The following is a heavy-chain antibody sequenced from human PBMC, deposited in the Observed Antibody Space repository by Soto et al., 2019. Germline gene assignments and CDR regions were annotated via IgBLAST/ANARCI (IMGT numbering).Heavy chain of an antibody. Sequence: SETLSLTCAVSGGSISSGGYSWSWIRQPPGKGLEWIGYIYHSGSTYYNPSLKSRVTISVDRSKNQFSLKLSSVTAADTAVYYCARGSGWYVIDYWGQGTLVTVPS. CDR2: IYHSGST. CDR1: GGSISSGGYS. J-gene: IGHJ4*02. V-gene: IGHV4-30-2*01. CDR3: ARGSGWYVIDY. D-gene: IGHD6-19*01.